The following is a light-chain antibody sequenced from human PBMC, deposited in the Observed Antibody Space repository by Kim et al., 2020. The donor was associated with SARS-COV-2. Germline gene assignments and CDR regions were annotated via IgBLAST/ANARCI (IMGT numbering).Light chain of an antibody. J-gene: IGLJ1*01. CDR2: QDT. CDR1: KLVDRY. CDR3: QAWDSSTYV. V-gene: IGLV3-1*01. Sequence: SVSTGQTASITCSGDKLVDRYACWYQQKPGKSPVLVIYQDTKRPSGIPERFSGSNSGNTATLTISGTQAMDEADYYCQAWDSSTYVFGTGTKVTVL.